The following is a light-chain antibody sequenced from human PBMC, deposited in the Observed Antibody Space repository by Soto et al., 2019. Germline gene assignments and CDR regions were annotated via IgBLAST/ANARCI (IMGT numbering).Light chain of an antibody. J-gene: IGLJ1*01. V-gene: IGLV2-14*01. CDR1: SSDVGGYDY. CDR3: STYTGSSTFV. CDR2: DVN. Sequence: QSALTQPASVSGSPGQSITISCTGTSSDVGGYDYVSWYQQLPGKAPKLLIYDVNNRPSGVSHRFSGSKSGNTASLTISGLLAEDEANYDCSTYTGSSTFVFGTGTKLTVL.